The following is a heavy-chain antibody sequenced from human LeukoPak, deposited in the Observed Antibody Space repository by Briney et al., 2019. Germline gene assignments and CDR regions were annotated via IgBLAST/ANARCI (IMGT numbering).Heavy chain of an antibody. J-gene: IGHJ4*02. CDR1: GFTFSSYG. CDR3: AREFHYYDSSGPTYYFDY. CDR2: ISYDGSNK. V-gene: IGHV3-30*03. Sequence: PGGSLRLSCAASGFTFSSYGMHWVRQAPGKGLEWVAVISYDGSNKHYADSVKGRFTISRDNSKNTLYLQMNSLRAEDTAVYYCAREFHYYDSSGPTYYFDYWGQGTLVTVSS. D-gene: IGHD3-22*01.